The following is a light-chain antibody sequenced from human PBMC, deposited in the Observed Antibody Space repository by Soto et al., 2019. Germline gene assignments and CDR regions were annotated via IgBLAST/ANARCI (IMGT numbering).Light chain of an antibody. CDR1: QTITSW. CDR2: DAS. V-gene: IGKV1-5*01. CDR3: QQYNGYSHT. Sequence: DIQMTQSPSSLSASVGDKVTITCRASQTITSWLAWYQQKPGKAPKLLIYDASSLESGVPSRFSGSGSGTEFTLTSSSLQPDDFATYYCQQYNGYSHTFGQGTKVTIK. J-gene: IGKJ1*01.